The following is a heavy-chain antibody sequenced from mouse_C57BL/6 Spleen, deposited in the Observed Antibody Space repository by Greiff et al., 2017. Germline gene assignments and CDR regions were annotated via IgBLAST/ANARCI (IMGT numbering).Heavy chain of an antibody. D-gene: IGHD2-3*01. CDR2: ISNGGGST. Sequence: DVQLVESGGGLVQPGGSLKLSCAASGFTFSDYYMYWVRQTPEKRLEWVAYISNGGGSTYYPDTVKGRFTISRDNAKNTLYLQMSRLKSEDTAMYYCARRYDGYYFFDYWGQGTTLTVSS. CDR3: ARRYDGYYFFDY. J-gene: IGHJ2*01. CDR1: GFTFSDYY. V-gene: IGHV5-12*01.